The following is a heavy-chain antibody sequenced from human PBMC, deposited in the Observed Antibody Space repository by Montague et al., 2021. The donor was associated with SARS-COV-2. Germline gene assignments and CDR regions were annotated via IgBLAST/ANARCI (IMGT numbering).Heavy chain of an antibody. D-gene: IGHD3-22*01. CDR1: GGSISGSNW. CDR3: AREPYYYDSSGYPYYYYYGMDV. J-gene: IGHJ6*02. V-gene: IGHV4-4*02. CDR2: IYHSGST. Sequence: SETLSLTCAVSGGSISGSNWWSWVRQPPGKGLEWIGEIYHSGSTNYNPSLKSRVTISVDKSKNQFSLKLSSVTAADTAVYYCAREPYYYDSSGYPYYYYYGMDVWGQGTTVTVSS.